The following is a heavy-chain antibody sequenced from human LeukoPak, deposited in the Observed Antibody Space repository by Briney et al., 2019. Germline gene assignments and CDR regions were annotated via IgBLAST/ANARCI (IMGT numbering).Heavy chain of an antibody. Sequence: GGSLRLSCAASGFTVSSNYMSWVRQAPGKGLEWVSVIYSGGSTYYADSVKGRFTISRDNSKNTLYLQMNSLRAEDTAVYYCAREVRGVIHNWFDPWGQGTLVTVSS. CDR2: IYSGGST. J-gene: IGHJ5*02. CDR1: GFTVSSNY. CDR3: AREVRGVIHNWFDP. D-gene: IGHD3-10*01. V-gene: IGHV3-53*01.